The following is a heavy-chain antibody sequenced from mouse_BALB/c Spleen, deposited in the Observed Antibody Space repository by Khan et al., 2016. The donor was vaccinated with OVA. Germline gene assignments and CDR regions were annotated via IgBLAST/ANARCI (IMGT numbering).Heavy chain of an antibody. CDR2: INPSNAGT. D-gene: IGHD4-1*01. CDR1: GYTFTNYV. CDR3: AREASSWDFSFPY. Sequence: VQLQQPGPELVEPGASVKMSCKASGYTFTNYVMHWVKQKPGQGLEWIGYINPSNAGTRYNEKFKGKATLTSDISSTTAYMELSSLTSEDSAVYYCAREASSWDFSFPYWGQGTLVTVSA. V-gene: IGHV1S136*01. J-gene: IGHJ3*01.